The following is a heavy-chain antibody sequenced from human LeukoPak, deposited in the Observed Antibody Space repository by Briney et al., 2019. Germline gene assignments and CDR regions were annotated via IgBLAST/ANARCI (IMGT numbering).Heavy chain of an antibody. Sequence: GGSLRLSCAASGFTVSSNYMSWVRQAPGKGLEWVSVIYSGGSTYYADSVKGRFTISRDNSKNTLYLQMNSLRAEDTAVYYCAKSYEGFYFDYWGQGTLVTVSS. CDR1: GFTVSSNY. CDR3: AKSYEGFYFDY. CDR2: IYSGGST. V-gene: IGHV3-53*01. J-gene: IGHJ4*02. D-gene: IGHD5-12*01.